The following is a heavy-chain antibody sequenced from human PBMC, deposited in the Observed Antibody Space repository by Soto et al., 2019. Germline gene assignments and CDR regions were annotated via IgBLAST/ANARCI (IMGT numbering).Heavy chain of an antibody. CDR3: AKGPDGSGYYHNWFDS. J-gene: IGHJ5*01. CDR1: GFSFSDHA. D-gene: IGHD3-22*01. Sequence: EVHLLESGGALVQPGGSLTLSSAASGFSFSDHAMSWVRQAPRKGLEWVSSISRTGDSAYYADSVKGRFAISRDRSKNRLSLQMSSLRVEDTAVYYCAKGPDGSGYYHNWFDSWGQGTLITVSS. V-gene: IGHV3-23*01. CDR2: ISRTGDSA.